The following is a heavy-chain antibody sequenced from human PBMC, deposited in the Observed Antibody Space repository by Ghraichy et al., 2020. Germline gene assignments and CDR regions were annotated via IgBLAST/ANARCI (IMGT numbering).Heavy chain of an antibody. J-gene: IGHJ4*02. Sequence: SETPSLTCAVYGGSFSGYYWSWIRQPPGKGLEWIGEINHSGSTNYNPSLKSRVTISVDTSKNQFSLKLSSVTAADTAVYYCARHPDYDFWSGSYYFDYWGQGTLVTVSS. CDR1: GGSFSGYY. V-gene: IGHV4-34*01. D-gene: IGHD3-3*01. CDR3: ARHPDYDFWSGSYYFDY. CDR2: INHSGST.